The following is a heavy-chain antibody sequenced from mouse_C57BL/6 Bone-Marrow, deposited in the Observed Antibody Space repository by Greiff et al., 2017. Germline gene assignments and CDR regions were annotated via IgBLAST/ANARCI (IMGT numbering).Heavy chain of an antibody. CDR1: GYTFTSYG. J-gene: IGHJ3*01. V-gene: IGHV1-81*01. Sequence: QVQLKVSGAELARPGASVKLSCKASGYTFTSYGISWVKQRTGQGLEWIGEIYPRSGNTYYNEKFKGKATLTADKSSSTAYMELRSLTSEDSAVYFCARPLLEAWFAYWGQGTLVTVSA. CDR3: ARPLLEAWFAY. CDR2: IYPRSGNT. D-gene: IGHD2-10*01.